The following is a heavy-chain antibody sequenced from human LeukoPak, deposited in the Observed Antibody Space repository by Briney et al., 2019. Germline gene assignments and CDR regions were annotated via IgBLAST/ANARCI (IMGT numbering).Heavy chain of an antibody. CDR2: IIPIFGTA. CDR3: ARDSFGWDAFDI. D-gene: IGHD3-3*01. CDR1: GGTFSSYA. V-gene: IGHV1-69*13. J-gene: IGHJ3*02. Sequence: ASVKVSCKASGGTFSSYAISWVRQAPGQGLEWMGGIIPIFGTANYAQKFQGRVTITADESTSTAYMELSSLRSEDTAVYYCARDSFGWDAFDIWGQGTMVTVSS.